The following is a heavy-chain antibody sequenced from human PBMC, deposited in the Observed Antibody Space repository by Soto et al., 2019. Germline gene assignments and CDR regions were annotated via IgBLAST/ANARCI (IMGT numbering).Heavy chain of an antibody. Sequence: ASVKVSCKASGYTFTSYDIYWVRQATGQGLEWMGWMNPNSGNTGYAQKFQGRVTMTRNTSISTAYMELSSLRSEDTAVYYCARGRLGTYYYYMDVWGKGTTVTVSS. CDR2: MNPNSGNT. CDR1: GYTFTSYD. J-gene: IGHJ6*03. D-gene: IGHD3-16*01. CDR3: ARGRLGTYYYYMDV. V-gene: IGHV1-8*01.